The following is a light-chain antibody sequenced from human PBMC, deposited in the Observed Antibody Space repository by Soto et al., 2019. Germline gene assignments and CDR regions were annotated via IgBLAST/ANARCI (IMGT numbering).Light chain of an antibody. CDR3: CSYAGSHYV. V-gene: IGLV2-23*01. CDR2: EGS. Sequence: QSALTQPASVSGSPGQSITISCTGTSSDVGSYNLVSWYQQHPGKAPKLMIYEGSKRPSGVSNRFSGSKSGNTASLTISGLQAEDEADYYCCSYAGSHYVFGPGTKVTVL. J-gene: IGLJ1*01. CDR1: SSDVGSYNL.